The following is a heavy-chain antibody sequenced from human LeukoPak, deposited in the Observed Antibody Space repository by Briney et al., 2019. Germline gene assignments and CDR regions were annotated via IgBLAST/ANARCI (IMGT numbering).Heavy chain of an antibody. CDR1: GFTFSSYS. D-gene: IGHD5-18*01. J-gene: IGHJ3*02. V-gene: IGHV3-21*01. CDR2: ISSSSSYI. Sequence: PGGSLRLSCAASGFTFSSYSMNWVRQAPGKGLEWVSSISSSSSYIYYAGSVKGRFTISRDNAKNSLYLQMNSLRAEDTAVYYCARESGTYSYGLDAFDIWGQGTMVTVSS. CDR3: ARESGTYSYGLDAFDI.